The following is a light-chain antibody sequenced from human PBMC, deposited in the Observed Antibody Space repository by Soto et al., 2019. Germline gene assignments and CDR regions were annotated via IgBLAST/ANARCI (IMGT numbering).Light chain of an antibody. V-gene: IGLV2-14*01. CDR1: SSDVGGYND. CDR3: SSYTSSTPLYV. J-gene: IGLJ1*01. CDR2: EVT. Sequence: ALTQPASVSWSPGQSITISCTGTSSDVGGYNDVSWYQQHPGKAPKLMIYEVTNRPSGVSNRFSGSKSGNTASLTISGLRAEDEADYYCSSYTSSTPLYVFGTGTKVTVL.